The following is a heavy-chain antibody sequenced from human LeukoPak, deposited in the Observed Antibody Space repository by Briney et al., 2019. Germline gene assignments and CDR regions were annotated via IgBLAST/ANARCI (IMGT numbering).Heavy chain of an antibody. CDR1: GYTFTGYY. CDR3: ARELGYCSSTSCPPGY. V-gene: IGHV1-2*02. D-gene: IGHD2-2*01. Sequence: ASVKVSCKASGYTFTGYYMHWVRQAPGQGLEWMGWINPNSGGTNYAQKFQGRVTMTRDTSISTAYMELSRLRSDDTAVYYCARELGYCSSTSCPPGYWGQGTLVTVYS. CDR2: INPNSGGT. J-gene: IGHJ4*02.